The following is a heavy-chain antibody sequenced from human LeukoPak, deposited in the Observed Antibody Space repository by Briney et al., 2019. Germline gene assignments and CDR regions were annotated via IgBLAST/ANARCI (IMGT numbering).Heavy chain of an antibody. CDR3: AKRAVPGNAFFDS. J-gene: IGHJ4*02. Sequence: GGSLRLSCAASGFTFSSYAMSWVRQAPGKGLEWVSAISGSGGNTSNADSVKGRFIISRDNPKNTLYLQMDSLRAGDTAIYYCAKRAVPGNAFFDSWGQGALVTVSS. V-gene: IGHV3-23*01. CDR1: GFTFSSYA. D-gene: IGHD6-19*01. CDR2: ISGSGGNT.